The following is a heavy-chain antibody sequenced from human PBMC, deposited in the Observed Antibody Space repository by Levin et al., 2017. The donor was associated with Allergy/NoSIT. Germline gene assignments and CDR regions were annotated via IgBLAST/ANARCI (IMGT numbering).Heavy chain of an antibody. D-gene: IGHD2-2*01. J-gene: IGHJ4*02. CDR3: ARQILGYCSSTSCTRSHFDY. V-gene: IGHV4-59*08. CDR1: GGSISSDY. CDR2: IYYNGNA. Sequence: SQTLSLTCTVSGGSISSDYWSWIRQPPGKGLEWIGYIYYNGNADYNPSLRSRVTISLDTSKNQFSLNLSSVTAADTAVYYCARQILGYCSSTSCTRSHFDYWGQGTLVTVSS.